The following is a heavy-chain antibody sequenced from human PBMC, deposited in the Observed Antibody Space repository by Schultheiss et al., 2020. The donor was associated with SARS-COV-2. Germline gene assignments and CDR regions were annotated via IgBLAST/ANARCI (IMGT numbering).Heavy chain of an antibody. CDR3: ARDQDYNYYYYGMDV. CDR2: ISWNSGSI. CDR1: GFTFDDYA. Sequence: GGSLRLSCAASGFTFDDYAMHWVRQAPGKGLEWVSGISWNSGSIGYADSVKGRFTISRDNAKNSLYLQMNILRAEDTAVYYCARDQDYNYYYYGMDVWGQGTTVTVSS. J-gene: IGHJ6*02. D-gene: IGHD4/OR15-4a*01. V-gene: IGHV3-9*01.